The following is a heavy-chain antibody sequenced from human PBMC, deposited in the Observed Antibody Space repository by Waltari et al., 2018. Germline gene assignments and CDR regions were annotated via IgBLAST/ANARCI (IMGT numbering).Heavy chain of an antibody. CDR1: GYTFTSYA. V-gene: IGHV7-4-1*02. CDR2: TNTNPWNP. J-gene: IGHJ6*02. CDR3: ASEHSRGMDV. Sequence: QVQLVQSGSELKKPGASVKVSCKSSGYTFTSYALNWVRQAPGQGLEWMGWTNTNPWNPTYAQRFTGRFVFSLDTSGSTASLQISSLKAEDTAVYYCASEHSRGMDVWGQGTTVIVSS.